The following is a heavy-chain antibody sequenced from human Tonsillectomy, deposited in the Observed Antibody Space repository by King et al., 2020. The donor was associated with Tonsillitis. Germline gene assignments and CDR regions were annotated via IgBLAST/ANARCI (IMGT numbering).Heavy chain of an antibody. CDR1: GFTFSSYS. D-gene: IGHD3-16*01. Sequence: VQLVESGGGLVQPGGSLRLSCAASGFTFSSYSMNWVRQAPGKGLEWVSYISSSSSTIYYADSVKGRFTISRDNAKNSLYLQMNSLRAEDTAVYYCASELAVITFGGVRGLFDYWGQGTLVTVSS. CDR2: ISSSSSTI. J-gene: IGHJ4*02. V-gene: IGHV3-48*01. CDR3: ASELAVITFGGVRGLFDY.